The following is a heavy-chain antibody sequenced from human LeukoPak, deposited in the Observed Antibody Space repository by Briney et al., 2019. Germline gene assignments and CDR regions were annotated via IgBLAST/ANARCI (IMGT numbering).Heavy chain of an antibody. CDR2: IKQDGSEK. D-gene: IGHD6-19*01. CDR3: ARVKWQWLVLDYFDY. Sequence: PGGSLRLSCAASGFTFSSYWMSWVRQAPGKGLEWVANIKQDGSEKYYVDSVRGRFTISRDNAKKSLYLQMNSLRAEDTAVYYCARVKWQWLVLDYFDYWGQGTLVTVSS. J-gene: IGHJ4*02. CDR1: GFTFSSYW. V-gene: IGHV3-7*01.